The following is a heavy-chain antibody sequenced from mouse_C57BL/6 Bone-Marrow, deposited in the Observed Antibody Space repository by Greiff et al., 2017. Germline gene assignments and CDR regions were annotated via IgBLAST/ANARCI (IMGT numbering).Heavy chain of an antibody. D-gene: IGHD2-3*01. Sequence: VQLPQSGAELVRPGASVKLSCTASGFNIKDDYIHWVKQRPEQGLEWIGWIDPEIGDTEYASKFQGKATITSDTSSNPAYLQPSSLTSEDTAVYYCSSFDGNYFDFWGQGTPLTVAS. J-gene: IGHJ2*01. CDR3: SSFDGNYFDF. CDR2: IDPEIGDT. CDR1: GFNIKDDY. V-gene: IGHV14-4*01.